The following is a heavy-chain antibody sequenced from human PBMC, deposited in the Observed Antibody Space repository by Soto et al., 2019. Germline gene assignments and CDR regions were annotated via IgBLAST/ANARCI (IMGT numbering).Heavy chain of an antibody. D-gene: IGHD6-6*01. CDR1: GFTFSNAW. V-gene: IGHV3-15*01. CDR2: IKSKTDGGTT. Sequence: GGSLRLSCAASGFTFSNAWMSWVRQAPGKGLEWVGRIKSKTDGGTTDYAAPVKGRFTISRDDSKNTLYLQMNSLKTEDTAVYYCTTEHGSSYAFDIWGQGTMVTVSS. J-gene: IGHJ3*02. CDR3: TTEHGSSYAFDI.